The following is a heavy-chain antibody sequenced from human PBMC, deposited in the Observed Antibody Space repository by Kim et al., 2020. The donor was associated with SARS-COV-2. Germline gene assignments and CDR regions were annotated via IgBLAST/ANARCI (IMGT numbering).Heavy chain of an antibody. CDR3: ARDGSIVLVTAAYFDY. V-gene: IGHV3-30*01. J-gene: IGHJ4*02. Sequence: DSVKGRVTNSKDNSKNPLYLQMNSLGAEDTAVYYCARDGSIVLVTAAYFDYWGQGILVTVSS. D-gene: IGHD2-21*02.